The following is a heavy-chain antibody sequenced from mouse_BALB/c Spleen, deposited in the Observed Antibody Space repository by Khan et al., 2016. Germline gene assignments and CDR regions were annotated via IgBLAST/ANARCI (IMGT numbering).Heavy chain of an antibody. Sequence: EMELVEPGGGLVQPKGSLKLSCAASGFTFNTYAMDWVRQAPGKGLEWVARIRTKSNNLSTYYADSVKDRFTISRDDSPSMLYLQMNNLETEDTAMYYCVGQNLRWYFDVWGAGTTVTVSS. CDR3: VGQNLRWYFDV. D-gene: IGHD1-1*01. J-gene: IGHJ1*01. CDR1: GFTFNTYA. CDR2: IRTKSNNLST. V-gene: IGHV10-1*02.